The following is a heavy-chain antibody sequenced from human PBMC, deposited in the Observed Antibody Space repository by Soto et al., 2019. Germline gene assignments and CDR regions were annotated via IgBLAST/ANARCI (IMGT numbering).Heavy chain of an antibody. CDR2: IWSDGTNK. CDR1: SRWG. D-gene: IGHD6-19*01. V-gene: IGHV3-33*01. CDR3: ARPAKIAVTGLNWFDP. Sequence: SRWGTHRVRKKPGKGLEWVALIWSDGTNKYYADSVKGRFTISRDNAKNTLYLQMNSLRAEDTAVYYCARPAKIAVTGLNWFDPSGQGTLVSVSS. J-gene: IGHJ5*02.